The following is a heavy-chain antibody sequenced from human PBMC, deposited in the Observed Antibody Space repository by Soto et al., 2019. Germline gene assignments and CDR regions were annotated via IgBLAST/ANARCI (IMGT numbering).Heavy chain of an antibody. Sequence: QVQLVQSGAEVKKPGSSVKVSCKASGGTFSSYAISWVRQAPGQGLEWMGGIIPIFGTANYAQKFQGRVTITADKSTSTAYMELSSLRSEDTAVYYRARDVYGYDIGDYYYGMDVWGQGTTVTVSS. V-gene: IGHV1-69*14. CDR1: GGTFSSYA. CDR2: IIPIFGTA. D-gene: IGHD5-12*01. CDR3: ARDVYGYDIGDYYYGMDV. J-gene: IGHJ6*02.